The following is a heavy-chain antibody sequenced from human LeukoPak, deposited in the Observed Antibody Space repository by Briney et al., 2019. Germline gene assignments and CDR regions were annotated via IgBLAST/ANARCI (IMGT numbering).Heavy chain of an antibody. CDR1: GYPIKSGYH. CDR3: ARDWHYYDSSSYPFAYYFHY. CDR2: IYHSGRA. J-gene: IGHJ4*02. D-gene: IGHD3-22*01. Sequence: NASETLSLTCNVSGYPIKSGYHWGWIRQPPGKGLEWIGNIYHSGRASYNPSLKSRLTISVDTSTNQFSLKLSPVTAADTAVYYCARDWHYYDSSSYPFAYYFHYWGQGTLVTVSS. V-gene: IGHV4-38-2*02.